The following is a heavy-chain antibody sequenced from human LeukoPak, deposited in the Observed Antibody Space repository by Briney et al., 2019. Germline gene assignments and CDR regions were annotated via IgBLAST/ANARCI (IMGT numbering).Heavy chain of an antibody. V-gene: IGHV3-48*01. D-gene: IGHD3-3*01. CDR1: GFTFSSYS. CDR3: ARVLRTTWDY. CDR2: ISSSSSTI. J-gene: IGHJ4*02. Sequence: GGSLRLSCAASGFTFSSYSMNWVRQAPGKGLEWVSYISSSSSTIYYADSVKGRFTISRDNAKDSLFLQMNSLRAEDTAVYYCARVLRTTWDYWGQGTLVTLSS.